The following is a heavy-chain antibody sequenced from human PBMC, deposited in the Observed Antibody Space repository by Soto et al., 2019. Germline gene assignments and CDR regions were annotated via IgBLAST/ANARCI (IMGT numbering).Heavy chain of an antibody. J-gene: IGHJ4*02. CDR1: GFTFSNYA. V-gene: IGHV3-23*01. CDR3: AKTSLVPTIIGSWGILDS. D-gene: IGHD5-12*01. CDR2: ISGSGGTT. Sequence: EVKLLDSGGGLVQPGGSLRLSCAASGFTFSNYAMSWVRQAPGRGLEWVSSISGSGGTTYYAESAKGRFTISRDNSKNTLFLQMNGLRAEDTAVYHCAKTSLVPTIIGSWGILDSWAQGTLVTVSS.